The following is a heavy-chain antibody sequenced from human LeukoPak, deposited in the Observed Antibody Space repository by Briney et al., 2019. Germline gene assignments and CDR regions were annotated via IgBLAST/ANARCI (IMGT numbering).Heavy chain of an antibody. CDR3: ARDSRYSSPSGGYDY. Sequence: PSETLSLTCTISGGPISSYYWSWIRQPPGTGLEWIGYIYYSGSTYYNPSLKSRVTISVDTSKNQFSLKLSSVTAADTAVYYCARDSRYSSPSGGYDYWGQGTLVTVSS. J-gene: IGHJ4*02. CDR1: GGPISSYY. D-gene: IGHD1-26*01. V-gene: IGHV4-59*12. CDR2: IYYSGST.